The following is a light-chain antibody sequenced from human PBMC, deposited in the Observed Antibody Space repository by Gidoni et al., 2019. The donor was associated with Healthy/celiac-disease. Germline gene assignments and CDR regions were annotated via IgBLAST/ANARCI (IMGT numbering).Light chain of an antibody. V-gene: IGKV1-33*01. CDR2: DAS. CDR3: QQYDNLPFT. J-gene: IGKJ3*01. CDR1: QDIRNY. Sequence: DIQMTQSPSSLSASVGDRVTISCRSSQDIRNYLNWYQQKPGKAPKLLIYDASNLETGVPSRFSGSGSGTDFTFTISSLQPEDIAAYYCQQYDNLPFTFGPGTKVEIK.